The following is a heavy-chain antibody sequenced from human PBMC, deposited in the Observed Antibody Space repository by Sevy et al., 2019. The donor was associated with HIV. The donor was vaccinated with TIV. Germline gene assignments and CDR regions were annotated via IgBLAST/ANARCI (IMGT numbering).Heavy chain of an antibody. CDR3: ARDMELVDEGTQEFYY. CDR2: INPNSGGT. J-gene: IGHJ4*02. CDR1: GSTFTGYY. Sequence: ASVKVSCKASGSTFTGYYMHWLRQAPGQGLEWMGWINPNSGGTNYALKFQDRVTMTRDTSISTAYMELSRLRSDDTALYYCARDMELVDEGTQEFYYWGQGTLVTVSS. V-gene: IGHV1-2*02. D-gene: IGHD1-7*01.